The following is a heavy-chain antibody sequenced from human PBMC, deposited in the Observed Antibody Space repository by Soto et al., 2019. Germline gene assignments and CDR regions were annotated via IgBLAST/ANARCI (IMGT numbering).Heavy chain of an antibody. Sequence: PSETLSLTCTVSGGSISSYYWSWIRQPPGKGLEWIGYIYYSGNTYNTPSLKSRATISLDTPKNQFFLKLNSVTAADTAVYYCARVFSDSSSFFDPWGQGTLVTVSS. J-gene: IGHJ5*02. CDR2: IYYSGNT. CDR1: GGSISSYY. CDR3: ARVFSDSSSFFDP. D-gene: IGHD6-13*01. V-gene: IGHV4-59*12.